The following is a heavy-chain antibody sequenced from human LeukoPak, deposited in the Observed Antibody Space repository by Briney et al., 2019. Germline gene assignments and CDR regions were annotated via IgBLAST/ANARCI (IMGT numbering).Heavy chain of an antibody. Sequence: GGSLRLSCAASGFTFSSYSMNWVRQAPGKGLEWVSSISSSSSYIYYADSVKGRFTISRDNAKNSLYLQMNSLRAEDTAVYYCARAVRMVRGVIITHYYYYMDVWGKGTTVTISS. CDR3: ARAVRMVRGVIITHYYYYMDV. D-gene: IGHD3-10*01. J-gene: IGHJ6*03. V-gene: IGHV3-21*04. CDR2: ISSSSSYI. CDR1: GFTFSSYS.